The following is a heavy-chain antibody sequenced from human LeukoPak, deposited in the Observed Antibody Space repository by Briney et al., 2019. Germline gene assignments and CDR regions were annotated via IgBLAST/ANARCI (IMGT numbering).Heavy chain of an antibody. CDR1: GFTFSNYA. Sequence: GGSLRLSCAASGFTFSNYAMHWVRQAPGKGLEYVSAISSNGGSTYYANSVKGRFTISRDNSKNTLYLQMNSLRAEDTAVYYCAKDGQWLVLNYYYYMDVWGKGTTVTVSS. CDR2: ISSNGGST. J-gene: IGHJ6*03. D-gene: IGHD6-19*01. CDR3: AKDGQWLVLNYYYYMDV. V-gene: IGHV3-64*01.